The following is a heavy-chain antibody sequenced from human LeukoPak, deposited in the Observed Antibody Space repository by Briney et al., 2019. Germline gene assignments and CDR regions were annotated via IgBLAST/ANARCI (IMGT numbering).Heavy chain of an antibody. J-gene: IGHJ4*02. CDR2: ISGSGGST. V-gene: IGHV3-23*01. D-gene: IGHD3-16*01. Sequence: PGGSLRLSCAASGFTFNNYAMSWVRQAPGKGLEWVSAISGSGGSTYYADSVKGRFTISRDNSKNTLYLHMNSLRAEDTAVYYCAKDRATRRWGTQEFDYWGQGTLVTVSS. CDR3: AKDRATRRWGTQEFDY. CDR1: GFTFNNYA.